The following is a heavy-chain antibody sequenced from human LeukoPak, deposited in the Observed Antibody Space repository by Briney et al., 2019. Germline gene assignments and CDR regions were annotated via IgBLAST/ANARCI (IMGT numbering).Heavy chain of an antibody. CDR3: ARHLRARGDLIYYYYYMDV. J-gene: IGHJ6*03. CDR1: GGSIKSGSYY. V-gene: IGHV4-39*01. D-gene: IGHD3-10*01. Sequence: SETLSLTCNVSGGSIKSGSYYWGWIRQTPGKGLEWIGNIFYSGITNYSPSLKSRVTLSIDTSKNQFSLQLTSVTAADTAVYYCARHLRARGDLIYYYYYMDVWGRGTTVTVSS. CDR2: IFYSGIT.